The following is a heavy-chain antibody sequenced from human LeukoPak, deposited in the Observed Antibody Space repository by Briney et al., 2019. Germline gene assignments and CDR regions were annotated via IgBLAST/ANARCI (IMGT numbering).Heavy chain of an antibody. J-gene: IGHJ5*02. Sequence: PSETLSLTCTVSGGSISTFYWSWIRQRPGKGLEWIGYIYYSGTTNYNPSLKSRVTISVDMSKSQFSLTLSSVTAADTALYYCARHDPGWFDTWGQGTLVTVSS. CDR3: ARHDPGWFDT. CDR2: IYYSGTT. D-gene: IGHD7-27*01. CDR1: GGSISTFY. V-gene: IGHV4-59*08.